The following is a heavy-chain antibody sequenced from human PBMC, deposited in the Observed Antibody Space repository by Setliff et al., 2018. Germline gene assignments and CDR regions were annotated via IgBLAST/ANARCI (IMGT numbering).Heavy chain of an antibody. D-gene: IGHD2-2*01. J-gene: IGHJ6*02. CDR3: ARDHCSSTSCYDFSSYGMDV. CDR1: GFTFSSYS. CDR2: ISSSSSTI. Sequence: GGSLRLSCAASGFTFSSYSMNWVRQAPGKGLEWVSYISSSSSTIYYADSVKGRFTISRDNAKNSLYLQMNSRRAEDTAVYYCARDHCSSTSCYDFSSYGMDVWGQGTTVTVSS. V-gene: IGHV3-48*04.